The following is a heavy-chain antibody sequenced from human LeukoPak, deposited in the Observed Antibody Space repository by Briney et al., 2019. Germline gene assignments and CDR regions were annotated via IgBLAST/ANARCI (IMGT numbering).Heavy chain of an antibody. CDR3: ARGFDSDY. J-gene: IGHJ4*02. V-gene: IGHV4-59*01. D-gene: IGHD3-3*01. CDR1: GGSISSYY. Sequence: SSETLSLTCTVSGGSISSYYWSWIRQPPGKGLEWIGYIYYSGSTNYNPSLKSRVTISVDTSKNQFSLKLSSVTAADTAVYYCARGFDSDYWGQGILVTVSS. CDR2: IYYSGST.